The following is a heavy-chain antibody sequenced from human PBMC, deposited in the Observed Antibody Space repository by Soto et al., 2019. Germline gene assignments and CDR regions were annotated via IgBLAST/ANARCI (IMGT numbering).Heavy chain of an antibody. V-gene: IGHV4-59*01. CDR3: ARSWGYYFDY. CDR1: GGPISSYY. CDR2: IYYSGST. J-gene: IGHJ4*02. Sequence: SETLSLTCTVSGGPISSYYWSWIRQPPGKGLEWIGYIYYSGSTNYNPSLKSRVTISVDTSKNQFSLKLSSVTAADTAVYYCARSWGYYFDYWGQGTLVTVS. D-gene: IGHD3-16*01.